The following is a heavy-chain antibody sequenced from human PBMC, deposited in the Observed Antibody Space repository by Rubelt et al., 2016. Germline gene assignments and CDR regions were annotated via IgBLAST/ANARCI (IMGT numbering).Heavy chain of an antibody. Sequence: GFTFSSYAMHWVRQAPGKGLDWVAYISSGGRTIYYADSVKGRFTISRDNARNSLYLQMNSLRAEDTAVYYCARDLIAVTGDYYFDYWGRGTLVTVSS. CDR1: GFTFSSYA. J-gene: IGHJ4*02. D-gene: IGHD6-19*01. CDR2: ISSGGRTI. CDR3: ARDLIAVTGDYYFDY. V-gene: IGHV3-48*03.